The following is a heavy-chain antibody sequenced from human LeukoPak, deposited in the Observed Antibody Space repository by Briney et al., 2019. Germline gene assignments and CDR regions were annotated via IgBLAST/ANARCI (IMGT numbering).Heavy chain of an antibody. CDR2: ISGYNGNT. Sequence: GASVKVSCKASGYIFINYGISWVRQAPGQGLEWMGWISGYNGNTNYAQKLQGRVTITTDTSTSTAYMELRSLRSDDTAVYYCARDLSSGWTTDWGQGTLVTVSS. J-gene: IGHJ4*02. D-gene: IGHD6-19*01. CDR3: ARDLSSGWTTD. CDR1: GYIFINYG. V-gene: IGHV1-18*01.